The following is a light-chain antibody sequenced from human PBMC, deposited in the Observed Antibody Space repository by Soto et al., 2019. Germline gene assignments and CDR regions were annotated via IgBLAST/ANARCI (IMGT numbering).Light chain of an antibody. V-gene: IGLV2-23*01. Sequence: QSALTQPASVSGSPGQSITISCTGASSDIGSYNLVSWYQQHPGKAPKLMIYEANKRPSGVSDRFSASKSGNTASLTISGLQAADEADYYCSSYAGSSTLVFGGGTKLTVL. J-gene: IGLJ2*01. CDR1: SSDIGSYNL. CDR3: SSYAGSSTLV. CDR2: EAN.